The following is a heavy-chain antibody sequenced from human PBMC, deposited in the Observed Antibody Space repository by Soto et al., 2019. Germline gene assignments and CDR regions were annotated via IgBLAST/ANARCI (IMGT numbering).Heavy chain of an antibody. V-gene: IGHV3-53*05. Sequence: PGGSLRLSCAASGFTVSSNYMSWVRQAPGKGLEWVSVIYSGGSTYYADSVKGRFTISRDNSKNTLYLQMNSLRSEDTAVYYCARDAYYGSGDYWGQGTLVTVSS. CDR2: IYSGGST. CDR3: ARDAYYGSGDY. CDR1: GFTVSSNY. D-gene: IGHD3-10*01. J-gene: IGHJ4*02.